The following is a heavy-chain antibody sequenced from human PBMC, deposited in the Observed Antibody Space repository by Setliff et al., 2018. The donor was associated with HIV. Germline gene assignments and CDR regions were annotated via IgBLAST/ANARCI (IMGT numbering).Heavy chain of an antibody. CDR1: GYSISSGYY. D-gene: IGHD3-22*01. CDR2: INHSGST. Sequence: SETLSLTCTVSGYSISSGYYWGWIRQLPGKGLDWIGTINHSGSTYYSPSLKSRVNISVDTSKNLFSLKLSSVTAADTAVYYCASTTYYYDSSGYNSWPLFDYWGQGTLVTVS. V-gene: IGHV4-38-2*02. J-gene: IGHJ4*02. CDR3: ASTTYYYDSSGYNSWPLFDY.